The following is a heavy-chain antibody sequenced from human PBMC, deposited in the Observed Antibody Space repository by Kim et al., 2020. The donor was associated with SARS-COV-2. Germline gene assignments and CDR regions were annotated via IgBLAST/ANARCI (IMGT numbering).Heavy chain of an antibody. CDR3: AREAGLSSIAAAGIPDP. V-gene: IGHV7-4-1*02. J-gene: IGHJ5*02. CDR1: GYTFTSYA. D-gene: IGHD6-13*01. Sequence: ASVKVSCKASGYTFTSYAMNWVRQAPGQELEWMGWINTNTGNPTYAHGFTGRFVFSLDPSVSTAYLQISSLKAEDTAVYYCAREAGLSSIAAAGIPDPGGQGTLVAVSS. CDR2: INTNTGNP.